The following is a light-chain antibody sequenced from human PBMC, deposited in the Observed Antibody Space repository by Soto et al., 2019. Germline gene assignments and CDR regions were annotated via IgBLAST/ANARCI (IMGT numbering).Light chain of an antibody. CDR3: QQYDYLVT. Sequence: IVFTQSPCTLSLSPGETATLSCRASQTVSSTYLAWYQHKPGRAPRLLIDGASSRAAGIPDRFSGSGSGTDFTLTISRLEPEDLAVYYCQQYDYLVTFGQGTKVDIK. CDR2: GAS. CDR1: QTVSSTY. J-gene: IGKJ1*01. V-gene: IGKV3-20*01.